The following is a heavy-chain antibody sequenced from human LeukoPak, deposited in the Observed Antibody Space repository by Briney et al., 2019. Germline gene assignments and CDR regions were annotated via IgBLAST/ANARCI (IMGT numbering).Heavy chain of an antibody. Sequence: PGGSLRLSCAASGFTFSSYSMNWVRQPPGKGLEWIGEINHSGSTNYNPSLKSRVTISVDTSKNQFSLKLSSVTAADTAVYYCARHGEAAAANWFDPWGQGTLVTVSS. CDR2: INHSGST. V-gene: IGHV4-34*01. CDR1: GFTFSSYS. J-gene: IGHJ5*02. D-gene: IGHD6-13*01. CDR3: ARHGEAAAANWFDP.